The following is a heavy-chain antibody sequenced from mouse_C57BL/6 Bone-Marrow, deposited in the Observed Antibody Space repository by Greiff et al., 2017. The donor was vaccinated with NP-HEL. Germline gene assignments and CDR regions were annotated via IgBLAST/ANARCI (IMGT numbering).Heavy chain of an antibody. D-gene: IGHD1-1*01. CDR2: ISNLAYSI. J-gene: IGHJ1*03. CDR1: GFTFSDYG. Sequence: EVKLMESGGGLVQPGGSLKLSCAASGFTFSDYGMAWVRQAPRKGPEWVAFISNLAYSIYYADTVTGRFTISRENAKNTLYLEMSSLRSEDTAMYYCARIPYYYGSSDGYFDVWGTGTTVTVSS. CDR3: ARIPYYYGSSDGYFDV. V-gene: IGHV5-15*01.